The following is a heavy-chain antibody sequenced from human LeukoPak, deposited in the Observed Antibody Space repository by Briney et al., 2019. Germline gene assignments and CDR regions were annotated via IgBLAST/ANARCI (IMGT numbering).Heavy chain of an antibody. J-gene: IGHJ4*02. Sequence: GASVKVSCKASGYTFTSYGISWVRQAPGQGLEWMGWISAYNGNTNYAQKLQGRVTMTTDTSTSTAYMELRSLRSDDTAVYYCARRVYDYVWGSYRPDYFDYWGQGTLVTVSS. D-gene: IGHD3-16*02. CDR3: ARRVYDYVWGSYRPDYFDY. CDR1: GYTFTSYG. V-gene: IGHV1-18*01. CDR2: ISAYNGNT.